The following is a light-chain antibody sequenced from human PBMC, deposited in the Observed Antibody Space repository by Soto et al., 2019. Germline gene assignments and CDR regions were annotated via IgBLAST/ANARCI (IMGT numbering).Light chain of an antibody. Sequence: DIQMTQSPSSLSASVGDRVTITCRASQSISSYLDWYQQKPGKAPKFLIYVASSLQSVVPSRFSGSGSGTDFTLTISSLQPEDFATYYCQQSYKTPLTFGQGTRLESK. CDR3: QQSYKTPLT. V-gene: IGKV1-39*01. CDR2: VAS. CDR1: QSISSY. J-gene: IGKJ5*01.